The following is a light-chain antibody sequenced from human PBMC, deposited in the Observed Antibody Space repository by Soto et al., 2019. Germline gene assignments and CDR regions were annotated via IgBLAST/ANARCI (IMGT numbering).Light chain of an antibody. Sequence: IVMTQSPGTLSVSPGERATFSCRASGTISGNLAWYRQKPGQAPKLLIFGATSRATGVPARFSGSGSVTDYSLTIGSPQSEDFAVYYWQQYNNWPSTFGQGTKLEIK. J-gene: IGKJ2*01. CDR3: QQYNNWPST. V-gene: IGKV3-15*01. CDR1: GTISGN. CDR2: GAT.